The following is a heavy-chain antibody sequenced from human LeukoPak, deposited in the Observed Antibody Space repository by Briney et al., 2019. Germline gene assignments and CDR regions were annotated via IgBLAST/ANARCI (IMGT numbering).Heavy chain of an antibody. D-gene: IGHD2-2*01. CDR2: ISGSGGST. V-gene: IGHV3-23*01. J-gene: IGHJ5*02. CDR1: GFTFSSYA. CDR3: AKVRCSSTSCYPNWFDP. Sequence: QPGGSLRLSCAASGFTFSSYAMSWVRQAPGKGLEWVSAISGSGGSTYYADSVKGRFTISRDNSKNTLYLQMNSLRAEDTAVYYRAKVRCSSTSCYPNWFDPWGQGTLVTVSS.